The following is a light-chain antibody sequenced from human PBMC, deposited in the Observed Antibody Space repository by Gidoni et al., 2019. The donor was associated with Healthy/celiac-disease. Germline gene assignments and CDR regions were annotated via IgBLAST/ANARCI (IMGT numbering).Light chain of an antibody. CDR3: QQYNNWPFYT. V-gene: IGKV3-15*01. Sequence: EIVMTQSPATLSVSPGERATLSCRASQSVSINLAWYQQKPGQAPRLLIYGASTRATGIPARFSGSGSGTEFTLTISSLQSEDFAVYYCQQYNNWPFYTFGQGTKLEIK. CDR1: QSVSIN. CDR2: GAS. J-gene: IGKJ2*01.